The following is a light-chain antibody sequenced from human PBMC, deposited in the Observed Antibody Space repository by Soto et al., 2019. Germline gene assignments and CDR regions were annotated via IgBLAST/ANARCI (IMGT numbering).Light chain of an antibody. CDR1: SGHISYA. J-gene: IGLJ2*01. CDR2: LNSDGSH. CDR3: QTWGTGIRV. Sequence: QSVLTQSPSASASLGASVKLTCTLSSGHISYAIAWHQQQPEKGPRYLMKLNSDGSHNKGDGIPDRFSGSSSGAERYLTISSRQSEDEADYYCQTWGTGIRVFGGGTQLTVL. V-gene: IGLV4-69*01.